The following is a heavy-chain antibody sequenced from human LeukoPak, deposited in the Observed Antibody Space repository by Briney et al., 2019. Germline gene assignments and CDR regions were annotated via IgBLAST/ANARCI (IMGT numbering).Heavy chain of an antibody. V-gene: IGHV3-48*01. D-gene: IGHD4-17*01. CDR2: INLSNSSI. CDR1: GFTFSYYS. Sequence: GGSLRLSCAASGFTFSYYSFNWVRQAPGKGLEWIAYINLSNSSIYYADSVKGRFTISRDNAKNSLYLQMNSLRVADTAVYYCTRERIYSDEVTEPWGHGNPVTASS. J-gene: IGHJ5*02. CDR3: TRERIYSDEVTEP.